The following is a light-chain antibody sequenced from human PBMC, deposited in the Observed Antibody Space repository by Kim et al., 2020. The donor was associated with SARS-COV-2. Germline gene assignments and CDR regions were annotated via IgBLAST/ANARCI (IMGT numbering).Light chain of an antibody. Sequence: PVERATLPCSASQSVLCSYVAWDHKQNPGQAPRLPIYDASSRATGIPDRFSGSGSGTDFTLTISRLEPEDFAVYYCLQYGNSPDTFGQGTRLEIK. CDR1: QSVLCSY. J-gene: IGKJ5*01. CDR3: LQYGNSPDT. V-gene: IGKV3-20*01. CDR2: DAS.